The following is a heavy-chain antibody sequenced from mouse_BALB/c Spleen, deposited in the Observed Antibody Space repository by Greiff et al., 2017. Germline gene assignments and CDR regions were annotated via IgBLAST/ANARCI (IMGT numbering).Heavy chain of an antibody. Sequence: QVQLQQSGAELVRPGASVTLSCKASGYTFTDYEMHWVKQTPVHGLEWIGAIDPETGGTAYNQKFKGKATLTADKSSSTAYMELRSLTSEDSAVYYCTNLGRGGYWGQGTTLTVSS. CDR1: GYTFTDYE. D-gene: IGHD4-1*01. J-gene: IGHJ2*01. CDR3: TNLGRGGY. CDR2: IDPETGGT. V-gene: IGHV1-15*01.